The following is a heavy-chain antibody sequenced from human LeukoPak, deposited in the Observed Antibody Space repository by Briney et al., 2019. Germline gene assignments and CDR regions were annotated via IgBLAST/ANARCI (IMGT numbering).Heavy chain of an antibody. CDR1: GFTFSSYA. V-gene: IGHV3-23*01. Sequence: GGSLRLSCAASGFTFSSYAMRWVRQAPGKGLEWVSAISGSGGSTFYADSVKGRFTISRDNSKNTLYMQMNSLRAEDTAVYYCAKDGSGVAAADYYFDYWGQGTLVTVSS. CDR2: ISGSGGST. J-gene: IGHJ4*02. CDR3: AKDGSGVAAADYYFDY. D-gene: IGHD2-15*01.